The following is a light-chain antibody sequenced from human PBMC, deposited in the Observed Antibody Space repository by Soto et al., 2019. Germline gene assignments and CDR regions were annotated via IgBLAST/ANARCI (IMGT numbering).Light chain of an antibody. Sequence: EIVLTQSPGTLSLSPGERAALSCRASQSVSSSYLAWYQQKPGQAPRLLIYGASSRATGIPDRFSGSGSGTEFTLTISSLQSEDFAVYYCQQRSNWPPVTFGGGTKVDI. CDR3: QQRSNWPPVT. CDR1: QSVSSSY. V-gene: IGKV3D-20*02. CDR2: GAS. J-gene: IGKJ4*01.